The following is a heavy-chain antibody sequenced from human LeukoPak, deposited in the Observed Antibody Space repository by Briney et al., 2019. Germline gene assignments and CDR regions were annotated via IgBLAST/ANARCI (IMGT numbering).Heavy chain of an antibody. CDR1: GFTFSSYW. Sequence: GESLRLSCVASGFTFSSYWMSWVRQAPGKGLEWVGTIKQGGGEMYYVDSVKGRFTISRDDARSSLYLQMNSLRAEDTAMYYCARGLNLDYRGQGTLVTVSS. CDR2: IKQGGGEM. V-gene: IGHV3-7*03. J-gene: IGHJ4*02. CDR3: ARGLNLDY. D-gene: IGHD1-1*01.